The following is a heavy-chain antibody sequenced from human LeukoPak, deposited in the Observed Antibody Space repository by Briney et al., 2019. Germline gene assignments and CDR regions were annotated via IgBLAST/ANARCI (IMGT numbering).Heavy chain of an antibody. CDR2: MNLHNGNT. Sequence: ASVKVSCEASGYTFTRYDMNWVRQASGQGLEWLGWMNLHNGNTGYSERFQGRVTMTRNTSLSTAYLELSSLRTEDTAVYYCAGGHQLNDYYMDVWGKGTTVTVSS. J-gene: IGHJ6*03. CDR1: GYTFTRYD. D-gene: IGHD2-2*01. CDR3: AGGHQLNDYYMDV. V-gene: IGHV1-8*01.